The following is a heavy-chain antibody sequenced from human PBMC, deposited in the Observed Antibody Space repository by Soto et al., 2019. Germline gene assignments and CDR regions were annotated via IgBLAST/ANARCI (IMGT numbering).Heavy chain of an antibody. CDR2: IIPIFGTA. J-gene: IGHJ2*01. V-gene: IGHV1-69*13. Sequence: SVKVSCKASGGTFSSYAISWVRQAPGQGLEWMGGIIPIFGTANYAQKFQGRVTITADESTSTAYMELSSLRSEDTAVYYCARDPDYYDSSGYYAPAYFDLWGRGTLVTVSS. D-gene: IGHD3-22*01. CDR3: ARDPDYYDSSGYYAPAYFDL. CDR1: GGTFSSYA.